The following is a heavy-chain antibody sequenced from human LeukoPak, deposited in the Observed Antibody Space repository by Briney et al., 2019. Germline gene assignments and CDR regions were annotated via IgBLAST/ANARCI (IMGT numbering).Heavy chain of an antibody. CDR2: INPSGGST. Sequence: ASVKVSCEASGYTFTSYYMHWVRQAPGQGLEWMGIINPSGGSTSYAQKFQGRVTMTRDASTSTVYMELSSLRSEDTAVYYCASLAVAGPWPHFYWGQGTLVTVSS. D-gene: IGHD6-19*01. CDR1: GYTFTSYY. CDR3: ASLAVAGPWPHFY. J-gene: IGHJ4*02. V-gene: IGHV1-46*01.